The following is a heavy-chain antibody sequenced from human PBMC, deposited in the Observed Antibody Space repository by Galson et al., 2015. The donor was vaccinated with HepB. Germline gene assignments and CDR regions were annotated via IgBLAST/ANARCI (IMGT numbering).Heavy chain of an antibody. V-gene: IGHV5-51*03. D-gene: IGHD2-2*01. CDR1: GYSFTSYW. Sequence: QSGAEVKKPGESLKISCKGSGYSFTSYWIGWVRQMPGKGLEWMGIIYPDDSDTRFSPSFKGQVIISADKSISTAYLQWSSLKASDTAMYYCARRAGTGHCRGSSCHKHLDIWGQGTMVTVSS. CDR3: ARRAGTGHCRGSSCHKHLDI. CDR2: IYPDDSDT. J-gene: IGHJ3*02.